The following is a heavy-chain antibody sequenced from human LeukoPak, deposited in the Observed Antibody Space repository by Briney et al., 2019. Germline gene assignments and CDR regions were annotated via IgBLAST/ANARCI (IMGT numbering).Heavy chain of an antibody. V-gene: IGHV1-24*01. J-gene: IGHJ4*02. CDR2: FDPEDGET. D-gene: IGHD3-3*01. CDR1: GYTLTELS. CDR3: ATVALSGYYFDY. Sequence: ASVKVSCKVSGYTLTELSMHWVRQAPGKGLEWMGGFDPEDGETIYAQKFQGRVTMTEDTSTDTAYMELSSLRSEDTAVYYCATVALSGYYFDYWGQGTLVTVSS.